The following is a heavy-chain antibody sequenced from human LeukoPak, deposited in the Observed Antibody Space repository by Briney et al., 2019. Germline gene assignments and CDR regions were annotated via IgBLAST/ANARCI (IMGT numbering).Heavy chain of an antibody. CDR2: ISSSGSTI. D-gene: IGHD3-10*01. J-gene: IGHJ6*02. Sequence: GGSLRLSCAASGFTFSDYYMSWIRQAPGKGLEWVSYISSSGSTIYYADSVKGRFTISRDNAKNSLYLQMNSLRVEDTALYYCAKAHPGTYGLGGMDVWGQGTTVTVSS. V-gene: IGHV3-11*01. CDR3: AKAHPGTYGLGGMDV. CDR1: GFTFSDYY.